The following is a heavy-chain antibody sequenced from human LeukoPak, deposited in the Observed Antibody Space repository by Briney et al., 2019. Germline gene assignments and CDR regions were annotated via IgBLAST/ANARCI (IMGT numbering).Heavy chain of an antibody. CDR1: GFSFSTYS. Sequence: GGSLRLSCAASGFSFSTYSMNWVRQAPGKGLEWVPSISSRSSYIYYADSVKGRFTISRDNAKNSLYLQMNSLRAEDTAVYYCARDRGGSYSAIDYWGQGTLVTVSS. D-gene: IGHD2-15*01. V-gene: IGHV3-21*01. J-gene: IGHJ4*02. CDR2: ISSRSSYI. CDR3: ARDRGGSYSAIDY.